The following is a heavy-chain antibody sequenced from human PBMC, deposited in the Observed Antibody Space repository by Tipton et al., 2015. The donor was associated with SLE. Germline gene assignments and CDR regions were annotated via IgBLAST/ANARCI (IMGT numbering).Heavy chain of an antibody. D-gene: IGHD4-17*01. J-gene: IGHJ4*02. CDR1: GFSFDDFT. CDR2: ISWNSLVI. CDR3: AKDPYGDYATFDS. Sequence: RSLRLSCSASGFSFDDFTMHRVRQSPGKGLEWVSGISWNSLVIDYADSVKGRFTISRDNAKNSLYLQMNSLRAEDTALYYCAKDPYGDYATFDSWGQGTLVTVSS. V-gene: IGHV3-9*01.